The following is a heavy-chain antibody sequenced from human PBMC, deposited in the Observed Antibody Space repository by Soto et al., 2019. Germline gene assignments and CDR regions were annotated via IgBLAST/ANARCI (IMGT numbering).Heavy chain of an antibody. D-gene: IGHD6-13*01. V-gene: IGHV4-39*01. CDR3: ARLTYTSRWYNWFDS. Sequence: SETLSLTCTVSGGSTRSSSHYWGWIRQPPGKGLEWIGSMYYTGSTYYNPSLKSRVTISIDTSKNQFSLKLSSVTAADTAVYNCARLTYTSRWYNWFDSWGQGTLVTVSS. CDR1: GGSTRSSSHY. J-gene: IGHJ5*01. CDR2: MYYTGST.